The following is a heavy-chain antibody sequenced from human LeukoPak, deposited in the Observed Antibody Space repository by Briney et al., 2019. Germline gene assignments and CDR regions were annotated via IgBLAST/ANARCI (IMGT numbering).Heavy chain of an antibody. J-gene: IGHJ5*02. V-gene: IGHV3-30*04. CDR3: ARGGDIVVVDNWFDP. CDR2: ISYDGSEK. Sequence: GGSLRLSCAASGFTFSSFALHWVRQAPGKGLEWVAVISYDGSEKYYADSVKGRFSISRDNSKNTVYLQINSLRVEDTAVYYCARGGDIVVVDNWFDPWGQGTLVTVSS. D-gene: IGHD2-2*01. CDR1: GFTFSSFA.